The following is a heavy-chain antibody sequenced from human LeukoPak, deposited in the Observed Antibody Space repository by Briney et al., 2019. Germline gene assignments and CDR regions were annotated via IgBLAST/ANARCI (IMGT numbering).Heavy chain of an antibody. Sequence: GGSLRLSCAASGFTFSGYGMHWVRQAPGKGLEWVAFIHYDRSDKYYADSVKGRFTISRDNSKNTLYLQMNSLRAEDTAVYYCAKDLGNSFDYRGQGTLVTVSS. J-gene: IGHJ4*02. D-gene: IGHD4-23*01. CDR2: IHYDRSDK. CDR1: GFTFSGYG. V-gene: IGHV3-30*02. CDR3: AKDLGNSFDY.